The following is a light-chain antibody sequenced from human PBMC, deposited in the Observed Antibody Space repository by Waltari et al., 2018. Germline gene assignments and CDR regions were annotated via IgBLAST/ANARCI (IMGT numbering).Light chain of an antibody. V-gene: IGKV4-1*01. J-gene: IGKJ5*01. CDR2: SAS. CDR1: PSILSDSRNKNF. Sequence: DIVMTQSPDSLAVSLGERATIDCQSRPSILSDSRNKNFLAWYRQKPGQPPKLVIYSASTRASGVPDRLSGSGSGTDFTLTISSLQAEDAAVYFCQQYYRAPITFGQGTRLEIK. CDR3: QQYYRAPIT.